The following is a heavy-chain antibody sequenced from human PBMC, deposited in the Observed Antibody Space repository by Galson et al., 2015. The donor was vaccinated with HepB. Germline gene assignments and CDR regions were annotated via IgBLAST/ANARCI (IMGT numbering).Heavy chain of an antibody. CDR1: TFIFSTYS. V-gene: IGHV3-48*04. Sequence: SLRLSCAASTFIFSTYSMNWARQAPGKGLEWVSYICSSSTTIYYADSVKGRFTISRDNAKNSLYLQMSSLRAEDTAVYYCVFRHGYDLKPLDYWGQGTLVTVSS. J-gene: IGHJ4*02. CDR2: ICSSSTTI. D-gene: IGHD3-3*01. CDR3: VFRHGYDLKPLDY.